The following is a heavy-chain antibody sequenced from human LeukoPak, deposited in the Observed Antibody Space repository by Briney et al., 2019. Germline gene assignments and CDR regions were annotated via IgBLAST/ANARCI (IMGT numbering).Heavy chain of an antibody. CDR3: TRVEETATTAAIIRKYSYYYYYMDV. CDR2: NRTSGSTK. CDR1: GFTFSSFE. Sequence: GGSLRLSCAASGFTFSSFEMNWVRQAPGRGLEWLSHNRTSGSTKYYANCVKGGFTISRDNAKKSRYLQMSSLRAEETAVYYCTRVEETATTAAIIRKYSYYYYYMDVWGKGNTVTVSS. J-gene: IGHJ6*03. D-gene: IGHD4-11*01. V-gene: IGHV3-48*03.